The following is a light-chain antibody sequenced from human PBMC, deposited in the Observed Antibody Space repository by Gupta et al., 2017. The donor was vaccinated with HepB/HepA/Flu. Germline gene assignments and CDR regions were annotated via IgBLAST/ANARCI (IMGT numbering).Light chain of an antibody. V-gene: IGLV2-11*01. CDR3: CSFAANNTHV. Sequence: QSGLTQSRSVSASPGQSVTISCTGTTNDIGLYDYISWYQQRPGDVPRLILYDVSKRPTGISERFSGSKSGNAASLTISALQPDDEGDYFCCSFAANNTHVFGSGTAVTVL. CDR1: TNDIGLYDY. CDR2: DVS. J-gene: IGLJ1*01.